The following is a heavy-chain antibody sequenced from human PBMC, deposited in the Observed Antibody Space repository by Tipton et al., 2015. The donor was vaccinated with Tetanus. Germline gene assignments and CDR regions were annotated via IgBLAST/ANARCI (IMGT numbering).Heavy chain of an antibody. CDR1: GGSFSGYY. V-gene: IGHV4-34*01. CDR2: INHSGST. Sequence: TLSLTCAVYGGSFSGYYWSWIRQPPGKGLEWIGEINHSGSTNYNPSLKSRVTISVDTSKNQISLRVSSVTAAAPAVYYSARRRSIVAGLVDWGQGTLVTVSS. CDR3: ARRRSIVAGLVD. J-gene: IGHJ4*02. D-gene: IGHD6-19*01.